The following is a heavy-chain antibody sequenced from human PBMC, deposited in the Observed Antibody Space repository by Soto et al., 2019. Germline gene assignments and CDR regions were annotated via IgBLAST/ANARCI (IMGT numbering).Heavy chain of an antibody. Sequence: QVQLQQWGAGLLKPSETLSLTCAVYGGSFSGYYWSWIRQPPGKGLEWIGEINHSGSTNYNPSLKSRVNISVDTSKNQFSLKLSSVTAADTAVYYCASCRYFGYYYYGMDVWGQGTTVTVSS. CDR2: INHSGST. CDR1: GGSFSGYY. D-gene: IGHD1-1*01. CDR3: ASCRYFGYYYYGMDV. J-gene: IGHJ6*02. V-gene: IGHV4-34*01.